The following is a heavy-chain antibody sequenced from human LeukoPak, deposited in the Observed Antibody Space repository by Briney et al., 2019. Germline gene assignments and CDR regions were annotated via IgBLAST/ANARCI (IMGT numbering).Heavy chain of an antibody. V-gene: IGHV4-39*07. D-gene: IGHD1-26*01. J-gene: IGHJ4*02. Sequence: SETLSLTCTVSGGSISSSSYYWGWIRQPPGKGLEWIGSIYYSGSTYYNPSLKSRVTISVDTSKNQFSLKLSSVTAADTAVYYCARDGGSYNYFDYWGQGTLVTVSS. CDR3: ARDGGSYNYFDY. CDR1: GGSISSSSYY. CDR2: IYYSGST.